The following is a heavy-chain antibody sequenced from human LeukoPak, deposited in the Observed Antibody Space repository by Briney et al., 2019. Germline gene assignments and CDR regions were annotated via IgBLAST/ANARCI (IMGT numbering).Heavy chain of an antibody. J-gene: IGHJ3*02. Sequence: ASVKVSCKASGYTFTGYYMHWVRQAPGQGLEWMGWINPNSGGTNYAQKLQGRVTMTTDTSTSTAYMELRSLRSDDTAVYYCARAPMIVVVPDDAFDIWGQGTMVTVSS. CDR1: GYTFTGYY. CDR3: ARAPMIVVVPDDAFDI. V-gene: IGHV1-2*02. CDR2: INPNSGGT. D-gene: IGHD3-22*01.